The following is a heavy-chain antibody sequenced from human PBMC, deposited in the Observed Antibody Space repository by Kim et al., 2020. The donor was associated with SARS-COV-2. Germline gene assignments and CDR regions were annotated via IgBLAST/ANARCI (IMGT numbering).Heavy chain of an antibody. V-gene: IGHV3-23*01. CDR3: AKNLIVGTATAMDF. Sequence: GGSLRLSCTASGFIFSRHGMSWVRQAPGKGLEWVAAITDRDGETLYTDSLKGRFTISRDNSKNTIYLQMNRLRVEDTAIYYCAKNLIVGTATAMDFWGQGTLVTVSS. CDR1: GFIFSRHG. J-gene: IGHJ4*02. D-gene: IGHD1-26*01. CDR2: ITDRDGET.